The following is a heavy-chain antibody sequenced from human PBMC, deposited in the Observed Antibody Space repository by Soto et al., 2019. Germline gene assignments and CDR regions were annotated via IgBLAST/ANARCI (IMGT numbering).Heavy chain of an antibody. J-gene: IGHJ4*02. D-gene: IGHD2-15*01. Sequence: SETLSLTCAVYGGSFSGYYWSWIRQPPGKGLEWIGEINHSGSSNYNPSLKSRVTISVDTSKNQFSLKLSPVTAADTAVYYCARANCSGGSCYSDYWGQGTLVTVSS. V-gene: IGHV4-34*01. CDR1: GGSFSGYY. CDR2: INHSGSS. CDR3: ARANCSGGSCYSDY.